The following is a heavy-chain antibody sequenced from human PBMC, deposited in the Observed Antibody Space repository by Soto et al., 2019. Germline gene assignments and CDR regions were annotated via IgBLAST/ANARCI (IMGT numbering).Heavy chain of an antibody. V-gene: IGHV3-64*04. Sequence: PGGSLRLSCAASGFTFSSYAMHWVRQAPGKGLEHVSVIYSGGSTYYADSVKGRFTISRDNSKNTLYLQMNSLRAEDTAVYYCARDPTIEASGGYYYYYYGMDVWGQGTTVTVSS. CDR2: IYSGGST. D-gene: IGHD3-16*01. CDR1: GFTFSSYA. J-gene: IGHJ6*02. CDR3: ARDPTIEASGGYYYYYYGMDV.